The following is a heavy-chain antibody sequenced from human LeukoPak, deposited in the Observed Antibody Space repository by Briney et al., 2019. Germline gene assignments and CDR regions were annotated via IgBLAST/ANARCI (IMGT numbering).Heavy chain of an antibody. J-gene: IGHJ3*02. Sequence: GGSLRLSCAASGFTFSSYAMSWVRQAPGKGLEWVSAISGSGGSTYYADSVKGRFTISRDNSKNTLYLQMNSLRAEDTAVYYCAKDLGSYGDYAIYDAFDIWGQGTMVTVSS. V-gene: IGHV3-23*01. D-gene: IGHD4-17*01. CDR1: GFTFSSYA. CDR2: ISGSGGST. CDR3: AKDLGSYGDYAIYDAFDI.